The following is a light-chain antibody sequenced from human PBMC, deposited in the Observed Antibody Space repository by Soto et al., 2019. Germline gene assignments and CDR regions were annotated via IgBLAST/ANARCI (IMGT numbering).Light chain of an antibody. V-gene: IGKV2-28*01. CDR1: QSLLHSNGYNY. Sequence: DSVMTQSPLSLPVTPGEPASISCRYSQSLLHSNGYNYLDWYLQKPGQSPQLLIYWGSNRASGVPDRFSGSGSGTDFTLKISRVEAEDVGVYYCMQALQTPTFGQGTKGDIK. CDR3: MQALQTPT. CDR2: WGS. J-gene: IGKJ1*01.